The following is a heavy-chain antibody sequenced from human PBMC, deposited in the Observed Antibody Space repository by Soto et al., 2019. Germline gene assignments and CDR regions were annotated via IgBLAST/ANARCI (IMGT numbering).Heavy chain of an antibody. V-gene: IGHV4-61*08. J-gene: IGHJ5*02. Sequence: SETLSLTCSVSGDSVSSGDYYWSWIRQATGQGLEWIGHVYFSSRTNYIPSLKTRLTMSVDTAKNQCSLKLNSVTAADTAVYYCARIPVDTYMIYWSDPWGQGTQVTVSS. CDR2: VYFSSRT. CDR1: GDSVSSGDYY. D-gene: IGHD3-16*01. CDR3: ARIPVDTYMIYWSDP.